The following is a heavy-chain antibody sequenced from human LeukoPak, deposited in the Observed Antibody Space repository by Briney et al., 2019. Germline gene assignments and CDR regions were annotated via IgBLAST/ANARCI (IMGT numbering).Heavy chain of an antibody. CDR3: KVYQQLWMSGDY. CDR1: GFTFGDYA. Sequence: GGSLRLSCTASGFTFGDYAMSWVRQAPGKGLEWVGFIRSKAYGGTTEYAASVKGRFTISRDDSKSIAYLQMNSLKTEDTAVYYCKVYQQLWMSGDYWGQGTLVTVSS. V-gene: IGHV3-49*04. CDR2: IRSKAYGGTT. D-gene: IGHD2-2*01. J-gene: IGHJ4*02.